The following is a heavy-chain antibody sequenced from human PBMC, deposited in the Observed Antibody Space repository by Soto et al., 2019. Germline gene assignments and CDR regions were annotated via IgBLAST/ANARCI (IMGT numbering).Heavy chain of an antibody. Sequence: PGGSLRLSCAASGFIFENFDMSWVRQAPGKGLEWISSISGSGFKKYYADSVKGRSTISRDNSKSTVYLELNNLSAEDTAVYHCAKNQGVELVPLATVDWFDPWGQGSVVTVSS. V-gene: IGHV3-23*01. J-gene: IGHJ5*02. CDR2: ISGSGFKK. D-gene: IGHD1-26*01. CDR1: GFIFENFD. CDR3: AKNQGVELVPLATVDWFDP.